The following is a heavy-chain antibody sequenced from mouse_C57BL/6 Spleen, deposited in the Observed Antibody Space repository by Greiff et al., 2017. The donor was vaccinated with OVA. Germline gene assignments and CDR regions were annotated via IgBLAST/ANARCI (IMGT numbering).Heavy chain of an antibody. CDR1: GYTFTDYE. V-gene: IGHV1-15*01. CDR2: IDPETGGT. CDR3: TSDGLGDFDY. Sequence: VKLQESGAELVRPGASVTLSCKASGYTFTDYEMHWVKQTPVHGLEWIGAIDPETGGTAYNQKFKGKAILTADKSSSTAYMELRSLTSEDSAVYYCTSDGLGDFDYWGQGTTLTVSS. J-gene: IGHJ2*01. D-gene: IGHD2-3*01.